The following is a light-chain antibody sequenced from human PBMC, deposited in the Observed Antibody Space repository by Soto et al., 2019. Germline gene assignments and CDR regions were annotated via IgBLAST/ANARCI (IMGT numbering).Light chain of an antibody. CDR2: GAS. V-gene: IGKV1-39*01. J-gene: IGKJ1*01. Sequence: DIQMTQSPSSLSAFVGVRLTITCRTSQSIGIYLNWYQQKPGKAPKLLIYGASSLQSGVPSRFSGSRSGTDFTLTINSLQPEDFATYYCQQSYNTPRTFGRGTKVEIK. CDR3: QQSYNTPRT. CDR1: QSIGIY.